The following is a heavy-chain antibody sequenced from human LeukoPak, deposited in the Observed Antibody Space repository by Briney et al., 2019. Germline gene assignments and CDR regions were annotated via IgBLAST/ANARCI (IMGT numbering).Heavy chain of an antibody. CDR3: ARDDSYYGMDV. V-gene: IGHV4-59*01. Sequence: SETLSLTCTVSGGSITSYYWSWIRQPPGKGLEWIGYIYYSGSTNYNPSLKSRVTISVDTSKNQFSLKLSSVTAADTAVYYCARDDSYYGMDVWGHGTTVTVSS. CDR2: IYYSGST. CDR1: GGSITSYY. J-gene: IGHJ6*02.